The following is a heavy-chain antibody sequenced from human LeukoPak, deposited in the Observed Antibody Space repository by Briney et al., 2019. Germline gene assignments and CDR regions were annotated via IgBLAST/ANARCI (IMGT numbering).Heavy chain of an antibody. CDR3: ARDFERSGYDILTGYHGGGFDY. J-gene: IGHJ4*02. CDR2: IYHSGST. V-gene: IGHV4-38-2*02. Sequence: SETLSLTCTVSGYSISSGYYWGWIRQPPGKGLEWIGSIYHSGSTYYNPSLKSRVTISVDTSKNQFSLKLSSVTAADTAVYYCARDFERSGYDILTGYHGGGFDYWGQGTLVTVSS. CDR1: GYSISSGYY. D-gene: IGHD3-9*01.